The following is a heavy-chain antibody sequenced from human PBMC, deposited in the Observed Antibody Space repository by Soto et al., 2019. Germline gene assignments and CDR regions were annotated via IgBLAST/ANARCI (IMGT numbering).Heavy chain of an antibody. J-gene: IGHJ4*02. CDR1: GFTFSSYG. CDR3: SRSGHQNYFDY. CDR2: ISYDGSNK. Sequence: QVQLVESGGGVVQPGRSLRLSCAASGFTFSSYGMHWVRQAPGKGLEWVAVISYDGSNKYYADSVKGRFTISRDNSKNTLYLQMNSLRAEDTAVYYCSRSGHQNYFDYWGQGTLVTVSS. V-gene: IGHV3-30*03. D-gene: IGHD2-15*01.